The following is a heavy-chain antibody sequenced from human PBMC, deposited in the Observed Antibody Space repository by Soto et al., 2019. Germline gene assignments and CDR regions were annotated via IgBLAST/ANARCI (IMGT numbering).Heavy chain of an antibody. CDR1: GFTFSSYA. Sequence: GGSLRLSCAASGFTFSSYAMSWVCQAPGKGLEWVSAISGSGGSTYYADSVKGRFTISRDNSKNTLYLQMNSLRAEDTAVYYCAKDIWGWEPYGDPTYYFDYWGQGTLVTVSS. V-gene: IGHV3-23*01. D-gene: IGHD4-17*01. CDR2: ISGSGGST. J-gene: IGHJ4*02. CDR3: AKDIWGWEPYGDPTYYFDY.